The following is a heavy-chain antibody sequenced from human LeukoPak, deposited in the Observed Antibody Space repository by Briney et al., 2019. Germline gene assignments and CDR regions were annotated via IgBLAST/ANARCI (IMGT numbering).Heavy chain of an antibody. D-gene: IGHD2-2*01. Sequence: SETLSLTCTVSGGSISSYYWSWIRQPPGKGLEWIGYIYYSGSTNYNPSLKSRVTISVDTSKHQFSLKLSSVTAADTAVYYCAREGCSSTSCYPGEKNWFDPWGQGTLVTVSS. V-gene: IGHV4-59*01. CDR2: IYYSGST. CDR3: AREGCSSTSCYPGEKNWFDP. J-gene: IGHJ5*02. CDR1: GGSISSYY.